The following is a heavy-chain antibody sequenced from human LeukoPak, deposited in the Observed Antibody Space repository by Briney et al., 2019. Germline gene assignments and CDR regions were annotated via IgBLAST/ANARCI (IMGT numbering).Heavy chain of an antibody. CDR1: GFTLSTYS. J-gene: IGHJ4*02. CDR3: ARRRDFDY. Sequence: GGSLRLTCAASGFTLSTYSMNWVRQAPGKGLEWVSYISSSGNTIYYADSVKGRFTISRDNAKNSLFLQMNSLRAEDTAVYYCARRRDFDYWGQGTLVAVSS. CDR2: ISSSGNTI. V-gene: IGHV3-48*04. D-gene: IGHD6-6*01.